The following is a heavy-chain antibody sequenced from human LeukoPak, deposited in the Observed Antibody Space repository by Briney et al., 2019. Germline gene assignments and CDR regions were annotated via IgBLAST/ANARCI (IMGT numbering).Heavy chain of an antibody. Sequence: PSETLSLTCTVSGGSISSSSYYWGWIRQPPGKGLEWLGSIYFSGSTYYNPSLKSRVTISVDTSKNQFSLKLSSVTAADTAVYYCARTSYDSSGYTPPVIDYWGQGTLVTVSS. CDR2: IYFSGST. CDR3: ARTSYDSSGYTPPVIDY. CDR1: GGSISSSSYY. V-gene: IGHV4-39*07. D-gene: IGHD3-22*01. J-gene: IGHJ4*02.